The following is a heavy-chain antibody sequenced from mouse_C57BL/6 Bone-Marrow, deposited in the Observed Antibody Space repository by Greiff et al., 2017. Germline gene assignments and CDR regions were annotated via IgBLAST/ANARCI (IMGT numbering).Heavy chain of an antibody. CDR3: ARPSYDYDEGFYFDY. CDR2: IDPSDSYT. Sequence: KESCKASGYTFTSYWMHWVKQRPGQGLEWIGEIDPSDSYTNYNQKFKGKSTLTVDKSSSTAYMQLSSLTSEDSAVYYCARPSYDYDEGFYFDYWGQGTTLTVSS. D-gene: IGHD2-4*01. J-gene: IGHJ2*01. V-gene: IGHV1-69*01. CDR1: GYTFTSYW.